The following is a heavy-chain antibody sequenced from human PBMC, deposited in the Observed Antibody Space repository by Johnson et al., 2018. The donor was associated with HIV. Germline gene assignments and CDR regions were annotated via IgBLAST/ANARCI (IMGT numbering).Heavy chain of an antibody. D-gene: IGHD6-19*01. V-gene: IGHV3-30*03. Sequence: QVQLMESGGGVVQPGRSPRLSCITYGFNFSTYDMHWVRQAPGKGLEWVAVTSYDGSNTYYGDSVKGRFTISRDNAKSSLYLQMNSLRVEDTAVYYCQGSGWSTDRYDGSDIWGQGTMVTVSS. J-gene: IGHJ3*02. CDR3: QGSGWSTDRYDGSDI. CDR2: TSYDGSNT. CDR1: GFNFSTYD.